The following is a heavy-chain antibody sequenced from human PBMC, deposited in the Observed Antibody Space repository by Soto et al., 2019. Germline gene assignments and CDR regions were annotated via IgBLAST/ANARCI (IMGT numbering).Heavy chain of an antibody. Sequence: GSGDSVTRYGWFWTHRVQGKGLEWMGIIYPGDSDTRYSPSFQGQVTISADKSISTAYLQWSSLKASETAMYYCARHGSTYCSGGSCPAHIWGQGTMVTVSS. J-gene: IGHJ3*02. V-gene: IGHV5-51*07. D-gene: IGHD2-15*01. CDR1: GDSVTRYG. CDR3: ARHGSTYCSGGSCPAHI. CDR2: IYPGDSDT.